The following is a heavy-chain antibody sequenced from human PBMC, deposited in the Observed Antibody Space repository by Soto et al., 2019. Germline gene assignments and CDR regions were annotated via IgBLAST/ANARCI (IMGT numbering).Heavy chain of an antibody. CDR1: GFTFSSYA. D-gene: IGHD2-2*01. CDR2: ISGSGGST. J-gene: IGHJ4*02. CDR3: AKDRVVPAAKDY. Sequence: PGESLKISCAASGFTFSSYAMSWVRQAPGKGLEWVSAISGSGGSTYYADSVKGRFTISRDNSKNTLYLQMNSLRAEDTAVYYCAKDRVVPAAKDYWGQGTLVTVSS. V-gene: IGHV3-23*01.